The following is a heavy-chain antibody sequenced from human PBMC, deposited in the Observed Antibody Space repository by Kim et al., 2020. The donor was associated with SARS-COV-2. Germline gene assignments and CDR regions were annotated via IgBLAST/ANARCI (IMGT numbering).Heavy chain of an antibody. CDR2: IYYSGIT. V-gene: IGHV4-59*08. CDR3: ARGIFLVAAAPTSGGQSDCYYSLDV. D-gene: IGHD2-15*01. Sequence: SETLSLTCTVSGGSISSYYWSWIRQPPGKGLEWIGYIYYSGITNYNPFLKSRVTILVDTSKNQFSLKLSSVTSAYTAVYCCARGIFLVAAAPTSGGQSDCYYSLDVWGQGTTVTVSS. J-gene: IGHJ6*02. CDR1: GGSISSYY.